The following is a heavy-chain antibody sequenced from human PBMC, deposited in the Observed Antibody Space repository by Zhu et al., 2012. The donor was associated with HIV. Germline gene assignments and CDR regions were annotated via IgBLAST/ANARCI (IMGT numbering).Heavy chain of an antibody. Sequence: QVQLQESGPGLVKPSETLSLTCSVSGGSTNSHYWNWIRQPPGKGLEWIGYVFYTGTTNYNPSLKSRVTISLDMSKNQFSXKLTSVTAADTAVYYCARLRDTSGYYYPFDYWGQGSLVTVSS. CDR2: VFYTGTT. V-gene: IGHV4-59*11. D-gene: IGHD3-22*01. J-gene: IGHJ4*02. CDR1: GGSTNSHY. CDR3: ARLRDTSGYYYPFDY.